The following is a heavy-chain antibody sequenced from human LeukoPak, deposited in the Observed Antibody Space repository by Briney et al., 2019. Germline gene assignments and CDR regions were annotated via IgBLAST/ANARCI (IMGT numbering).Heavy chain of an antibody. V-gene: IGHV3-33*01. Sequence: PGRSLRLSCAASGFTFSTYGLHWVRQAPGKGLEWVAVIWSDGSNKYYAGSVKGRFTISRDNSKNTMYLQMNSLRAEDSAVYYCARASGSFDYWGQGTLVTVSS. CDR3: ARASGSFDY. CDR1: GFTFSTYG. J-gene: IGHJ4*02. D-gene: IGHD1-26*01. CDR2: IWSDGSNK.